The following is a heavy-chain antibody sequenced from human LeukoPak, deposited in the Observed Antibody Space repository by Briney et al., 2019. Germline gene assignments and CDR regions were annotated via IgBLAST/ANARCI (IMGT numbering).Heavy chain of an antibody. Sequence: VASVKVSCKVSGYTLTELSMHWVRQAPGQGLEWVGGIIPIFGTAKYAQKFQGRVTITADESTNTAYMELSSLRSDDTAVYYFTRGTDYWGQGTLVTVSS. J-gene: IGHJ4*02. CDR2: IIPIFGTA. CDR3: TRGTDY. V-gene: IGHV1-69*13. CDR1: GYTLTELS.